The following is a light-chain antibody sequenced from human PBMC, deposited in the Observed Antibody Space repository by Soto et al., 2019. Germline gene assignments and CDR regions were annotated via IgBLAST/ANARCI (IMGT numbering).Light chain of an antibody. CDR2: AAS. J-gene: IGKJ4*01. Sequence: DIQMTQSPSSLSASVGDRVTITCRASQSISIYLNWYQQKPGKAPMLLIYAASSLQSGVPSRFAGSASGTDFTLTISSLQPEDFATYYCQQSYSTPTFGGGTKSEIK. CDR1: QSISIY. CDR3: QQSYSTPT. V-gene: IGKV1-39*01.